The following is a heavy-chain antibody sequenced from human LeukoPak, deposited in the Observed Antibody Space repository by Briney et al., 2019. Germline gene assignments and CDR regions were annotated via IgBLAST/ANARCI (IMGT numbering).Heavy chain of an antibody. CDR3: GTDREYQLLRGIDP. J-gene: IGHJ5*02. V-gene: IGHV1-24*01. CDR1: GYTLTELS. CDR2: FDPEDGET. Sequence: ASVKVSCKVSGYTLTELSMHWVRQAPGKGLEWMGGFDPEDGETIYAQKFQGRVTMTEDTSTDTAYMELSSLRSEDTAVYYCGTDREYQLLRGIDPWGQGTLVTVSS. D-gene: IGHD2-2*01.